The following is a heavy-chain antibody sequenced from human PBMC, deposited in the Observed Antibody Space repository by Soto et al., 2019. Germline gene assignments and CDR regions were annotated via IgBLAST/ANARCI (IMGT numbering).Heavy chain of an antibody. CDR3: SHRRGSGVVGMGV. Sequence: LVNPTPTLRIPCTVSGSTPSNSRVGLGWICQPPGKALEWLALSVSNDDKRYSPSLKSRLSITKYTSKNQAVLIMTNIDPVDTAIYYCSHRRGSGVVGMGVWDQGTTVT. V-gene: IGHV2-5*01. CDR1: GSTPSNSRVG. CDR2: SVSNDDK. J-gene: IGHJ6*01. D-gene: IGHD3-10*01.